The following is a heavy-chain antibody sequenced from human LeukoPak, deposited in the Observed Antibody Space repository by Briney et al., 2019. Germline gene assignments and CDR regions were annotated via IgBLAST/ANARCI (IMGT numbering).Heavy chain of an antibody. CDR1: GYTFTDYY. CDR3: AITSGYDYYFDY. Sequence: GASVKVSCKASGYTFTDYYMHWVQQAPGKGLEWMGRVDPEDGETIYAEKFQGRVTITADTSTDTAYMELSSLRSEDTAVYYCAITSGYDYYFDYWGQGTLVTVSS. V-gene: IGHV1-69-2*01. J-gene: IGHJ4*02. D-gene: IGHD5-12*01. CDR2: VDPEDGET.